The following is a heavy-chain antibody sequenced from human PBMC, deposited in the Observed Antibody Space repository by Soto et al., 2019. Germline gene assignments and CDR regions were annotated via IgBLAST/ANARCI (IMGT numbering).Heavy chain of an antibody. CDR1: RGSTSSGTYS. CDR3: AIVRPTSNWYSFDI. CDR2: MYYSGTT. V-gene: IGHV4-39*01. D-gene: IGHD6-13*01. J-gene: IGHJ3*02. Sequence: PSENLSHTCTVSRGSTSSGTYSWCWSRQSPGKGLERMGSMYYSGTTYYNPSLKSRATISVDMSKNQFSLKLSSVTAADTAVYFCAIVRPTSNWYSFDIWGQGTLVS.